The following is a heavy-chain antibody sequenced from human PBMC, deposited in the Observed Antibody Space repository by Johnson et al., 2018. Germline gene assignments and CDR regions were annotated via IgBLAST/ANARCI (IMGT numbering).Heavy chain of an antibody. J-gene: IGHJ6*03. CDR2: ISYDGYNK. CDR1: GFTLSSYA. D-gene: IGHD1-14*01. CDR3: ARADTGARYMDG. V-gene: IGHV3-30-3*01. Sequence: QVQLVESWGGVVQPGRSLRLSCAVSGFTLSSYAMHWVRQAPGKGLEWVAVISYDGYNKYYAESVKGRFTISRDKSKNTLYLQMNSLRAEDTAGYYRARADTGARYMDGWGKGTTVTVSS.